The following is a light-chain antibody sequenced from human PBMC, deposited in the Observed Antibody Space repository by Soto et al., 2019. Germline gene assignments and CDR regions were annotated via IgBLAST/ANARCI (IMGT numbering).Light chain of an antibody. J-gene: IGKJ1*01. CDR2: GAF. CDR1: QDVRND. CDR3: LQDYSCPWT. V-gene: IGKV1-6*01. Sequence: AIQMTQSPSSLSASVGDRLTITCRASQDVRNDVGWYQQKPGKAPKFLIYGAFSLETGSPSRFSGSRYGTEFPLTINSLLPEDFATYFCLQDYSCPWTFGQGTKVEV.